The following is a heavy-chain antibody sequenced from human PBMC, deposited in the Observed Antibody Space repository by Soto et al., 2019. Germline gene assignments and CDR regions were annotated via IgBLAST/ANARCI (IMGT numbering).Heavy chain of an antibody. V-gene: IGHV4-59*08. Sequence: QVQLQESGPGLVKPSETLSLTCTVSGASIRSYYCSWMRQHPGKGLEWIGYIYYSGSTNYNPSLKGRVTISVDTSKSQVSLKLSSVTAADTAVYYCARRCGTTFDYWGQGTLVTVSS. CDR3: ARRCGTTFDY. J-gene: IGHJ4*02. D-gene: IGHD1-1*01. CDR2: IYYSGST. CDR1: GASIRSYY.